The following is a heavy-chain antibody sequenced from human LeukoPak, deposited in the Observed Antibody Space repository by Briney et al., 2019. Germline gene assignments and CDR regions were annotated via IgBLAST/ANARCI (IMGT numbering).Heavy chain of an antibody. V-gene: IGHV3-30*02. CDR2: IRYDGNNK. J-gene: IGHJ4*02. D-gene: IGHD1-14*01. CDR3: VKDNPLDY. Sequence: GGSLRLSCAASGFTFSSYGMLWVRQAPGKGLDWVAFIRYDGNNKLYADSVKGRFTISRDNSKNTLYLHINSLRAEDTAVYYCVKDNPLDYWGQGTLVIVSS. CDR1: GFTFSSYG.